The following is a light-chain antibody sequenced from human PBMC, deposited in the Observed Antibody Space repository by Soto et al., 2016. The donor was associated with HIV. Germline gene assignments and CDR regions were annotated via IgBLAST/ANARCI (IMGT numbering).Light chain of an antibody. CDR3: LQHNSYPRT. CDR2: AAL. Sequence: DIQMTQSPSSLSASVGDRVTISCRASQGIRNDLAWYQQKPGKAPKRLIFAALGLQSGVPSRFSGSGSGTEFTLTISSLQPEDFATYYCLQHNSYPRTFGQGTKVEIK. J-gene: IGKJ1*01. V-gene: IGKV1-17*01. CDR1: QGIRND.